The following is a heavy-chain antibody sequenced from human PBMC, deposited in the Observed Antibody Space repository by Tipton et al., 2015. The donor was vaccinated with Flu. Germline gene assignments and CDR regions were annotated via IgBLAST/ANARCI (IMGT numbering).Heavy chain of an antibody. J-gene: IGHJ3*02. CDR3: ARDRHSGSYYENDAFDI. D-gene: IGHD1-26*01. CDR2: LHHTGNT. Sequence: TLSLTCSVSGYSIASDYYWGWIRQPPGKGLEWIGNLHHTGNTYYNPSLRSRVTILVDRSKNQFSLKLSSVTAADTAVYYCARDRHSGSYYENDAFDIWGQGTMVTVSS. CDR1: GYSIASDYY. V-gene: IGHV4-38-2*02.